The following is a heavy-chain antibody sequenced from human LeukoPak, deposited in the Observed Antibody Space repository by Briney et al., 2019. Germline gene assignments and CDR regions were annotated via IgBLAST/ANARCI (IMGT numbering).Heavy chain of an antibody. CDR3: AKPPGADYYGSGSFDY. V-gene: IGHV3-23*01. D-gene: IGHD3-10*01. CDR1: GFSFSSYA. J-gene: IGHJ4*02. CDR2: ISASGGST. Sequence: PGGSLRLSCAASGFSFSSYAMSWVRQAPGKGLEWVSGISASGGSTYYADSVKGRFTISRDNSKNTLYLQMNSLRAEDTAVYYCAKPPGADYYGSGSFDYWGQGTLVTVSS.